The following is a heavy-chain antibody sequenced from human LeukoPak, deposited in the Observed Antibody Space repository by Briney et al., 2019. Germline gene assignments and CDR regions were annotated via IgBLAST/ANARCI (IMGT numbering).Heavy chain of an antibody. CDR1: GFTFSTYA. V-gene: IGHV3-30*04. Sequence: GGSLRLSCAASGFTFSTYAMHWVRQAAGKGLEWVAVIANDGRNKIYAGSVKGRFTISRDNSKNTLFLQMNSLRTEDTAVYYCARDPMADFDYRGQGSLVTVSS. CDR2: IANDGRNK. CDR3: ARDPMADFDY. D-gene: IGHD2-8*01. J-gene: IGHJ4*02.